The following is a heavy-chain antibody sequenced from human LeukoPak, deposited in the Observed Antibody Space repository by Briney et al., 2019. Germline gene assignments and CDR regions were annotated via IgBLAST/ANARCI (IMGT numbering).Heavy chain of an antibody. J-gene: IGHJ4*02. CDR2: IISFSGII. CDR3: ARDQGGVGY. D-gene: IGHD3-16*01. V-gene: IGHV3-48*01. CDR1: GITFSTYS. Sequence: GGSLRLSCVASGITFSTYSMNWVRQAPGKGLEWVSYIISFSGIINYADSVKGRFTISRDNAKNSLYLQMNSLRAEDTAVDYCARDQGGVGYWGQGTLVTVSS.